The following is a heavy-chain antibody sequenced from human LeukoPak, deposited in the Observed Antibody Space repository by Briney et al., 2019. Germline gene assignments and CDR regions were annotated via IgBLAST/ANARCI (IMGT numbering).Heavy chain of an antibody. V-gene: IGHV1-46*01. J-gene: IGHJ5*02. D-gene: IGHD6-13*01. CDR3: ARGHLQAPVYSTRWYRASNWFDP. CDR2: INPSGGST. Sequence: ASVKVSCKASGYTFTSYYMHWVRQAPGQGLEWMGIINPSGGSTSYAQKFQGRVTMTRDTSISTVYMELSSLRSEDTAVYYCARGHLQAPVYSTRWYRASNWFDPWGQGTLVTVSS. CDR1: GYTFTSYY.